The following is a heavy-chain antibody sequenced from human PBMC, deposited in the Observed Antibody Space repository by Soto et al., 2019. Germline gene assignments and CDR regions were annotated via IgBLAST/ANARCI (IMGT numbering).Heavy chain of an antibody. CDR3: ARDLFGELLKETITQSYYYYGMDV. CDR2: TYYRSKWYN. D-gene: IGHD3-10*02. Sequence: LSLTCAISGDSVSSNSAAWNWIRQSPSRGLEWLGRTYYRSKWYNDYAVSVKSRITINPDTSKNQFSLQLNSVTPEDTAVYYCARDLFGELLKETITQSYYYYGMDVWGQGTTVTVSS. V-gene: IGHV6-1*01. CDR1: GDSVSSNSAA. J-gene: IGHJ6*02.